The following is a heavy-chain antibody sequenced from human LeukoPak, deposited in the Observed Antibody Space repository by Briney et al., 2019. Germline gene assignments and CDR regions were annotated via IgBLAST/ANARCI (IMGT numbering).Heavy chain of an antibody. CDR2: IYYSGST. CDR1: GGSISSYY. J-gene: IGHJ3*02. CDR3: ARIIGSKENAFDI. V-gene: IGHV4-59*01. D-gene: IGHD2-15*01. Sequence: SETLSLTCTVSGGSISSYYWSWIRQPPGKGLEWIGYIYYSGSTNYNPSLKSRVTISVDTSKNQFSLKLSSVTAADTAVYYCARIIGSKENAFDIWGQGTMVTVFS.